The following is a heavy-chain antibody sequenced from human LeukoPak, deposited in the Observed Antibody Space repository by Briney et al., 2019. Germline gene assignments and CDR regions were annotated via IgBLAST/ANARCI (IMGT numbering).Heavy chain of an antibody. J-gene: IGHJ4*02. CDR3: ARDTCGGDCYSDY. D-gene: IGHD2-21*02. CDR1: GFTFSSYA. CDR2: ISYDGSNK. Sequence: PGGSLRLSCAASGFTFSSYAMHWVRQAPGKGLEWVAVISYDGSNKYYADSVKGRFTISRDNSKNTLYLQMNSLRAEDTAVYYCARDTCGGDCYSDYWGQGTLVTVSS. V-gene: IGHV3-30-3*01.